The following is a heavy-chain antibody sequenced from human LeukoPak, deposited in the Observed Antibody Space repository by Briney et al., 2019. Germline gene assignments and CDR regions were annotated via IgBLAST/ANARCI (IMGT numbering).Heavy chain of an antibody. CDR1: GYTFSSYY. Sequence: ASVKVSCKASGYTFSSYYIHWVRLAPGQGLEWMGIIDPTGGDTTYAPKFQDRVTLTRDTSTSTVYLGLSSLRSDDTAVYYCARGRGLPGPLDYWGQGTLVTVSS. CDR3: ARGRGLPGPLDY. CDR2: IDPTGGDT. V-gene: IGHV1-46*01. D-gene: IGHD3-10*01. J-gene: IGHJ4*02.